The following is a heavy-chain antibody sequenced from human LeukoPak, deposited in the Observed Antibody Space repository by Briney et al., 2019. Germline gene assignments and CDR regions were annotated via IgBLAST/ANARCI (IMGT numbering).Heavy chain of an antibody. V-gene: IGHV3-7*01. Sequence: GSLRLSCAASGFTFSNYWMTWVRRAPGNGLEAVANIKQDGTEKYYVDSVKGRFTISRDNAENSLYLQMNSLRAEDTAVYYCTRDTGCPGGTCYSFYDYWGQGTLVTVSS. D-gene: IGHD2-15*01. CDR3: TRDTGCPGGTCYSFYDY. CDR1: GFTFSNYW. CDR2: IKQDGTEK. J-gene: IGHJ4*02.